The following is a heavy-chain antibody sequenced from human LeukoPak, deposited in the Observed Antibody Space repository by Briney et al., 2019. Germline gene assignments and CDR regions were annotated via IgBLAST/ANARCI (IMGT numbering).Heavy chain of an antibody. V-gene: IGHV3-15*01. CDR2: IRSKKDGEIT. D-gene: IGHD1-26*01. Sequence: GGSLRLSCAASGFNFNYAWMSWVRQAPGKGLEWVARIRSKKDGEITDYAAPVKGRFSISRDDSKNTVFLQMSILKTEDTAVYDCAKGGPRGTYFDYWGQGNLVTVSS. CDR1: GFNFNYAW. CDR3: AKGGPRGTYFDY. J-gene: IGHJ4*02.